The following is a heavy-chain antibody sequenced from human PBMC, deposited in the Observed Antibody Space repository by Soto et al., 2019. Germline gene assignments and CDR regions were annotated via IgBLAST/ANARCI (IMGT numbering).Heavy chain of an antibody. J-gene: IGHJ6*02. Sequence: QVQLQESGPGLVKPSGTLSLTCAVSGGSISSSNWWSWVRQPPGKGLEWIGEIYHSGSTNYNPSLKRRVTISVDKSKSQFSLKLSSVTAADTAVYYCARVVGGYYYGMDVWGQGTTVTVSS. D-gene: IGHD2-2*01. CDR2: IYHSGST. V-gene: IGHV4-4*02. CDR3: ARVVGGYYYGMDV. CDR1: GGSISSSNW.